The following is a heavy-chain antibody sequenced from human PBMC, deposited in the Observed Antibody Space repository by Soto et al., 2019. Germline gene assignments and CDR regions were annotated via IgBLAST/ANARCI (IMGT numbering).Heavy chain of an antibody. CDR3: ARDGRSPYSSGWYYFDY. CDR2: INPSGGST. D-gene: IGHD6-19*01. Sequence: GASGKVSFKASGYTFTSYYMHWVRQAPGQGLEWMGIINPSGGSTSYAQKFQGRVTMTRDTSTSTVYMELSSLRSEDTAVYYCARDGRSPYSSGWYYFDYWGQGTLVTVSS. J-gene: IGHJ4*02. CDR1: GYTFTSYY. V-gene: IGHV1-46*01.